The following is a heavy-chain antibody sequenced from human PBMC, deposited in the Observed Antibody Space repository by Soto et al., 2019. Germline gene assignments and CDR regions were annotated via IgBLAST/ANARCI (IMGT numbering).Heavy chain of an antibody. Sequence: QVQLVQSGAEVKKPGSSVKVSCKASGGTFSSYAISWVRQAPGQGLEWMGGIIPIFGTANYAQKFQGRVTINADESTSTAYMELSSLRYEDTDVYYCARAPRLEPALDYWGQGTLVTVSS. CDR1: GGTFSSYA. J-gene: IGHJ4*02. CDR2: IIPIFGTA. V-gene: IGHV1-69*01. CDR3: ARAPRLEPALDY. D-gene: IGHD1-1*01.